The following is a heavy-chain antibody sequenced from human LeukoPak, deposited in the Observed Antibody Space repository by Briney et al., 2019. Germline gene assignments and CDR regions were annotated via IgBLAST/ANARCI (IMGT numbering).Heavy chain of an antibody. CDR3: ARDAVGYSSGWSEVNY. J-gene: IGHJ4*02. CDR2: INAGNGNT. Sequence: GASVKVSCKASGYTFTSYGISWVRQAPGQRLEWMGWINAGNGNTKYSQKFQGRVTITRDTSASTAYMELSSLRSEDTAVYYCARDAVGYSSGWSEVNYWGQGTLVTVSS. CDR1: GYTFTSYG. D-gene: IGHD6-19*01. V-gene: IGHV1-3*01.